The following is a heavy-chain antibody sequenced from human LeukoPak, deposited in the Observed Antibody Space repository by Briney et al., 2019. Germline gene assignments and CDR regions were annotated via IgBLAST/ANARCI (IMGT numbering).Heavy chain of an antibody. J-gene: IGHJ6*02. CDR1: GYTFTSYD. Sequence: ASVKVSCKASGYTFTSYDINWVRQATGQGLAWMGWMNPNSGNTGYAQKFQGRVTMTRNTSISTAYMELSSLRSEDTAVYYCAGTYCGGDCASRYYYGMDVWGQGTTVTVSS. V-gene: IGHV1-8*01. D-gene: IGHD2-21*02. CDR3: AGTYCGGDCASRYYYGMDV. CDR2: MNPNSGNT.